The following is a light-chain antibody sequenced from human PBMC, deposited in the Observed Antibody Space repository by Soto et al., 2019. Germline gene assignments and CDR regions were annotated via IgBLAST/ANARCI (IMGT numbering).Light chain of an antibody. CDR1: SSNIGSNT. J-gene: IGLJ1*01. CDR3: AAWDDSLNGYV. CDR2: SNN. Sequence: QSVLTQPPSASGTPGQRVTISCSGSSSNIGSNTVNWYQQFPGSAPKLLIYSNNLRPSGVPVRFSGSKSGTSASLAISGLQSEDEADYYCAAWDDSLNGYVFGTGTKVTVL. V-gene: IGLV1-44*01.